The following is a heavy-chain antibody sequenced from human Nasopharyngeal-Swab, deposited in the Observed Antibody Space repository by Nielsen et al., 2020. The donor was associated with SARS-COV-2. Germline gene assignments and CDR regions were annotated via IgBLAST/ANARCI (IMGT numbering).Heavy chain of an antibody. CDR3: ARHLFPRGDYYGMDV. D-gene: IGHD2-15*01. Sequence: GESLKISCKGFGYSFTAYWIGWVRQMPGKGLEWMGIIYPGDSDTRYSPSFQGQVTISADKSISTAYLQWSSLKASDTAIYYCARHLFPRGDYYGMDVWGQGTTVTVSS. CDR1: GYSFTAYW. CDR2: IYPGDSDT. V-gene: IGHV5-51*01. J-gene: IGHJ6*02.